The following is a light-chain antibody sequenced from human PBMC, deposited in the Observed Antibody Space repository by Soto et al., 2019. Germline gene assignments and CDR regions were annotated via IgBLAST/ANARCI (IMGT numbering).Light chain of an antibody. CDR1: QTVGNNY. CDR2: SAS. Sequence: EIVLTQSPGTLSLSPGERATLSCRASQTVGNNYLAWYQQKPGQTPRLLIHSASNRATGIPDRISGSGSGTDFTLFISRLDPEDFAMYYCQQYASSPLTFGGGTKVEIK. V-gene: IGKV3-20*01. CDR3: QQYASSPLT. J-gene: IGKJ4*01.